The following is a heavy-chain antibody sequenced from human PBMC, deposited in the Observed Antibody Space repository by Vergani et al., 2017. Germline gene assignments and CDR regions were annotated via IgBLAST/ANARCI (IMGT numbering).Heavy chain of an antibody. CDR3: ASWSYNLVGTDY. CDR1: GFIFGGYG. Sequence: MESGGGVVQPGGSLRLSCTASGFIFGGYGMNWVRHSPGKGLEWVAFISYDEKEKSYGDSVKGRFTISRDNYKKTLDLQMNSLTPEDTGVYYCASWSYNLVGTDYWGQGTLVSISS. D-gene: IGHD1-14*01. CDR2: ISYDEKEK. V-gene: IGHV3-30*02. J-gene: IGHJ4*02.